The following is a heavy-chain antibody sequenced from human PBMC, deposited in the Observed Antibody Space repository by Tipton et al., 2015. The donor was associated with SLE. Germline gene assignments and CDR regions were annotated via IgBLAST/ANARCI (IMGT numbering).Heavy chain of an antibody. V-gene: IGHV3-7*01. CDR3: VRVYVGDIVATPFDAFDI. D-gene: IGHD5-12*01. Sequence: GSLRLSCVASGFTFSSYWMSWVRQAPGKGLEWVANIKQDESEKYYVDSVKGRFTMSRDNAKNSLYLQMNSLRAEDTAVYYCVRVYVGDIVATPFDAFDIWGQGTMVTVSS. J-gene: IGHJ3*02. CDR1: GFTFSSYW. CDR2: IKQDESEK.